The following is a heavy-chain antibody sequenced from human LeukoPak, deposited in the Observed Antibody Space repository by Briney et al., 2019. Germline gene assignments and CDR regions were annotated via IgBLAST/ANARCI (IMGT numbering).Heavy chain of an antibody. D-gene: IGHD4-17*01. CDR3: AKDYGSATGTDY. V-gene: IGHV3-23*01. Sequence: GGSLRLSCAASGFTFSSTSMSWVRQAPGKGLEWVSSFSASKNNRHYVDSVKGRFIISRDNSKNTLFLQMNNLGAEDTAVYYCAKDYGSATGTDYWGQGTLVTVSS. CDR1: GFTFSSTS. J-gene: IGHJ4*02. CDR2: FSASKNNR.